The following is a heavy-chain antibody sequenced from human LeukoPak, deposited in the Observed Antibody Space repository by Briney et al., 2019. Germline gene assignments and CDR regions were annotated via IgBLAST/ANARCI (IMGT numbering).Heavy chain of an antibody. CDR3: ANDGQYLDNSGYYYEDS. CDR1: GFTFSDYA. J-gene: IGHJ4*02. D-gene: IGHD3-22*01. Sequence: GGSLRLSCAAAGFTFSDYAMSWVRQAPGKGLEWVSLISGSGVAYDADSVKGRFTVSRDNSKNTLYLQMNSLRAEDTAVYYCANDGQYLDNSGYYYEDSWGQGTLVTVSS. CDR2: ISGSGVA. V-gene: IGHV3-23*01.